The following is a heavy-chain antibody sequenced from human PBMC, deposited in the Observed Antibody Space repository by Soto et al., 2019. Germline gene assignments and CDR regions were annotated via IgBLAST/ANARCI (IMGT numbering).Heavy chain of an antibody. CDR2: ISDSGRT. CDR3: ARDSITYDIDV. D-gene: IGHD2-2*01. CDR1: GGSIDYFY. J-gene: IGHJ6*02. Sequence: SETLSLTCAVSGGSIDYFYLTWVRQAPGKGLEWIGDISDSGRTKYNPSLRSRVTISVDTSKNQFSLTLNSVTAADTAVYYCARDSITYDIDVWGQGTTVTVYS. V-gene: IGHV4-59*01.